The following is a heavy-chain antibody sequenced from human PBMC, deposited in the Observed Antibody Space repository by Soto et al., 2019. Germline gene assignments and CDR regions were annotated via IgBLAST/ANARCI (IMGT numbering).Heavy chain of an antibody. V-gene: IGHV3-30-3*02. D-gene: IGHD2-15*01. Sequence: GGSLRLSCAASGFTFSSYAVHWVRQAPGKGLARVAVISYDGGNKYYADSVKGRFTISRDNAKNTLYLQMASLRAEDTAVYYFAKDVAEESTPYYYGMDVWGQGTTVTVS. CDR3: AKDVAEESTPYYYGMDV. J-gene: IGHJ6*02. CDR1: GFTFSSYA. CDR2: ISYDGGNK.